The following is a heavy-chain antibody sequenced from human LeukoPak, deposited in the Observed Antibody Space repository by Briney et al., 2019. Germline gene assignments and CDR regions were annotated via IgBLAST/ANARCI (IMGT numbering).Heavy chain of an antibody. Sequence: PGGSLRLSCAASGFTFDDYGMSWVRQAPGKGLEWVSGINWNGGSTGYADSVKGRFTISRDNAKNSLYLQMNSLRAEDTAVYYCARVCIVGATDDAFDIWGQGTMVTVSS. CDR2: INWNGGST. CDR1: GFTFDDYG. V-gene: IGHV3-20*04. J-gene: IGHJ3*02. CDR3: ARVCIVGATDDAFDI. D-gene: IGHD1-26*01.